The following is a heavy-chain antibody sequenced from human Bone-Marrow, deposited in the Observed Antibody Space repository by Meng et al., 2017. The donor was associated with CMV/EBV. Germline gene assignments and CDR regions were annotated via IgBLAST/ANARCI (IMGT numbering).Heavy chain of an antibody. V-gene: IGHV4-39*07. CDR3: ARDGMITSGGVIVPEGY. Sequence: SETLSLTCTVSGDSMNNIKYYWGWIRQPPGKGLEWIGSIYYSGSTYYNPSLKSRVTISVDTSKNQFSLKLSSVTAADTAVYYCARDGMITSGGVIVPEGYWGQGTLVTVSS. CDR1: GDSMNNIKYY. J-gene: IGHJ4*02. CDR2: IYYSGST. D-gene: IGHD3-16*02.